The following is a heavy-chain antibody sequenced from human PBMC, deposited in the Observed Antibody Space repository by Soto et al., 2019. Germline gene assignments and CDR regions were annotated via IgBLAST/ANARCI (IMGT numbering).Heavy chain of an antibody. D-gene: IGHD2-8*01. V-gene: IGHV4-31*03. J-gene: IGHJ4*02. CDR2: ISHSGRT. CDR1: GGSIVSGGYY. CDR3: ARGLIGRSYYFDF. Sequence: SETLSLTCTVSGGSIVSGGYYWSWIRQHPGKGLEWIGYISHSGRTYYSPSLRSRVTVSGDTSKSQFFLKLSSMTAADTAVYHCARGLIGRSYYFDFWGQGTLVTVSS.